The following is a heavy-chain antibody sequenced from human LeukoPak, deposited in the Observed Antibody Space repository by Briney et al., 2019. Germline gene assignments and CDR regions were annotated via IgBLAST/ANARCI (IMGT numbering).Heavy chain of an antibody. D-gene: IGHD3-16*01. CDR2: ISKDGSQG. CDR3: ARDEDGRSSNYVFDY. CDR1: GFTFSSYG. J-gene: IGHJ4*02. V-gene: IGHV3-30-3*01. Sequence: GGSLRVSCAASGFTFSSYGMHWVRQAPGKGLEWVAVISKDGSQGYYADSVRGRFTISRDNSKNTVYLQMTTMRVEDTAVYYCARDEDGRSSNYVFDYWGQGTLVTVSS.